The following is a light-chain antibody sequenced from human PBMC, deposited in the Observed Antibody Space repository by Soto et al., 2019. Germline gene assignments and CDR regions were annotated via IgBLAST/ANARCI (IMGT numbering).Light chain of an antibody. CDR2: DVI. J-gene: IGLJ1*01. V-gene: IGLV2-11*01. CDR1: SSDVGGYEF. Sequence: QSVLPQPRSVSGSPGQSVTISCTGTSSDVGGYEFVSWYQHHPGKAPKLMIYDVIKRPSGVPERFSGSKSGNTASLTISGLQAEGEADYYCCSYVGSYTHVFGTGTKVTVL. CDR3: CSYVGSYTHV.